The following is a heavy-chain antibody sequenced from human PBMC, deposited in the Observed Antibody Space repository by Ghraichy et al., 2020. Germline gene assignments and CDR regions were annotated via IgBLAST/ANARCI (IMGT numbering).Heavy chain of an antibody. J-gene: IGHJ4*02. CDR2: ISGSGGST. CDR1: GFTFSSYA. Sequence: GGSLRLSCAASGFTFSSYAMSWVRQAPGKGLEWVSTISGSGGSTHYADSVKGRFTISRDNSKNTLYLQMNSLRAEDTAVYYCAKGRYDFWSGCNYWGQGTLVTVST. D-gene: IGHD3-3*01. CDR3: AKGRYDFWSGCNY. V-gene: IGHV3-23*01.